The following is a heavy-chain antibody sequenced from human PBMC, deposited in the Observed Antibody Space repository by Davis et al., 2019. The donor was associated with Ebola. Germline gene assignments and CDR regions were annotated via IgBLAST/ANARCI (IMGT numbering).Heavy chain of an antibody. CDR1: GFTFSSYS. D-gene: IGHD3-9*01. Sequence: GGSLRLSCAASGFTFSSYSMNWVRQAPGKGLEWVSYISSSSSYTNYADSVKGRFTISRDNAKNSLYLQMNSLRAEDTAVYYCARGPTRYFDWLLSYWGQGTLVTVSS. CDR2: ISSSSSYT. CDR3: ARGPTRYFDWLLSY. J-gene: IGHJ4*02. V-gene: IGHV3-21*05.